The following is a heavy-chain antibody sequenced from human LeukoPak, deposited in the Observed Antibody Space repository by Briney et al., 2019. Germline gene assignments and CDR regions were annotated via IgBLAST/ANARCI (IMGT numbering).Heavy chain of an antibody. D-gene: IGHD3-10*01. CDR1: GYSISSGYF. V-gene: IGHV4-38-2*02. Sequence: KPSETLSLTCNVSGYSISSGYFWGWVRQAPGKGLEWIGSIYYSGSTYYNPSLKSRVTISVDTSKNQFSLKLSSVTAADTAVYYCARTRYYYNSRSYGAPYYFDYWGQGTLVTVSS. CDR3: ARTRYYYNSRSYGAPYYFDY. J-gene: IGHJ4*02. CDR2: IYYSGST.